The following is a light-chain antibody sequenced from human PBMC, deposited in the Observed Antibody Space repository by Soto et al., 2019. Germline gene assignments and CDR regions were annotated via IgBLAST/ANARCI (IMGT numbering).Light chain of an antibody. CDR1: QSISSW. CDR2: KAS. J-gene: IGKJ1*01. CDR3: QQYNSYSWT. Sequence: DIQMTQSPSTLSASVGDRVTITCRASQSISSWLAWYQQKPGKAPKLLIYKASSLESGVPSRFSGCGSGTEFTLTSSSLQPDDFATYFCQQYNSYSWTFGQGTKVEIQ. V-gene: IGKV1-5*03.